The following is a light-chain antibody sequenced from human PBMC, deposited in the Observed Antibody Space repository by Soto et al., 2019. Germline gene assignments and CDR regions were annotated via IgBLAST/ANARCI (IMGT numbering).Light chain of an antibody. CDR3: HKYNKTPRT. J-gene: IGKJ1*01. V-gene: IGKV1-27*01. CDR1: QDISDH. Sequence: DFQMTQSPSSLSASVGDRVTITCRASQDISDHLAWYQHKPGKVPKLLIYEASTLLSGVPSRFSGGGSGTDFTLTISSLQPEDVATYYCHKYNKTPRTFGQGTKVELK. CDR2: EAS.